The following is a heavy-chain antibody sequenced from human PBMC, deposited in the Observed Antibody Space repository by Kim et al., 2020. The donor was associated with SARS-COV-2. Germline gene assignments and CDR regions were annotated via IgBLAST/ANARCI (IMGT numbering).Heavy chain of an antibody. CDR1: GFTFSSYG. CDR3: AKEFQDDYGYYWYNGMDV. Sequence: GGSLRLSCAASGFTFSSYGMHWVRQAPGKGLAWVAVIWSDGSNIYYADSVKGRFTISRDNSKNTLYLKMNSRRAAETVVYYCAKEFQDDYGYYWYNGMDVWGQGTAVTVSS. V-gene: IGHV3-33*06. CDR2: IWSDGSNI. D-gene: IGHD4-17*01. J-gene: IGHJ6*02.